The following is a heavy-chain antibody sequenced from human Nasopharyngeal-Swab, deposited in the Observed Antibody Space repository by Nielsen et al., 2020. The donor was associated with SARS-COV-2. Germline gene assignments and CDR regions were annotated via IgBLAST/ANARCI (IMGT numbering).Heavy chain of an antibody. V-gene: IGHV3-74*01. Sequence: GESLKISCVASGVIFSKYWMHWVRQAPGKGLVWVSRVNEDGSRTDYADSVRGRFTISRDNARNTLYLQMNSLRVEDTAVYYCARDSSGYSYFDYWGQGTLVTVSS. CDR3: ARDSSGYSYFDY. D-gene: IGHD3-22*01. CDR2: VNEDGSRT. CDR1: GVIFSKYW. J-gene: IGHJ4*02.